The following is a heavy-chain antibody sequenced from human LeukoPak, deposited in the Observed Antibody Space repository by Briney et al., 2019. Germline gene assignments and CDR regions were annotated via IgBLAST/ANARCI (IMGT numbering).Heavy chain of an antibody. V-gene: IGHV3-48*01. J-gene: IGHJ4*02. Sequence: GGSLRLSCAASGFTFSSYWMSWVRQAPEKGLEWVSYISSSSSTIYYADSVKGRFTISRDNAKNSLYLQMNSLRAEDTAVYYCARVGDGYNVGFDYWGQGTLVTVSS. CDR3: ARVGDGYNVGFDY. CDR2: ISSSSSTI. D-gene: IGHD5-24*01. CDR1: GFTFSSYW.